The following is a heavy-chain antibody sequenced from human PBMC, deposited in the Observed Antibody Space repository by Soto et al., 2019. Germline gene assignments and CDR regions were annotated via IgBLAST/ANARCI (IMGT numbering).Heavy chain of an antibody. V-gene: IGHV3-9*01. CDR3: AKGHWQWLEGYFDY. CDR1: GFTFDAYA. D-gene: IGHD6-19*01. Sequence: GGSLRLSCAASGFTFDAYATHWVRQAPGKGLEWVSGISWKSGTIGYADSVKGRFNISRDNAKNSLYLQMNSLRPEDTALYYCAKGHWQWLEGYFDYWGQGTLVTVSS. CDR2: ISWKSGTI. J-gene: IGHJ4*02.